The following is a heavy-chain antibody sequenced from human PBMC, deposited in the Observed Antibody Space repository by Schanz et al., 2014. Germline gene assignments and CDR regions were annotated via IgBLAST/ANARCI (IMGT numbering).Heavy chain of an antibody. CDR3: ARGDPVAGLDY. V-gene: IGHV1-2*06. CDR2: INPNSGGT. CDR1: GYTFTDYH. J-gene: IGHJ4*02. Sequence: QVQLVQSGAEVKKPGASVKVSCKASGYTFTDYHIHWVRQAPGQGLEWMGRINPNSGGTNFAQKFQGRVTVTRDTSISTAYMELGSLRFDDTAVYYCARGDPVAGLDYWGRGTLXTVSS.